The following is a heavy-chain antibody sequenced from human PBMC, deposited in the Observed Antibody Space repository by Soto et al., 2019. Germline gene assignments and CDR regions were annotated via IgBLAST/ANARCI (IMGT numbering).Heavy chain of an antibody. J-gene: IGHJ4*02. V-gene: IGHV1-69*02. CDR2: IIPILGIA. CDR1: GGTFSSYT. Sequence: QVQLVQSGAEVKKPGSSVKVSCKASGGTFSSYTISWVRQAPGQGLEWMGRIIPILGIANYAQKFQGRVTITADNSTSTAYMELSSLRSEDTAVYYCASTYCSGGSCYVGYFDYWGQGTLVTVSS. D-gene: IGHD2-15*01. CDR3: ASTYCSGGSCYVGYFDY.